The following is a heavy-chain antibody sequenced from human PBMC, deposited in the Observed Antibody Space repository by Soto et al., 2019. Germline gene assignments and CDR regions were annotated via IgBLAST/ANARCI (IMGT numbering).Heavy chain of an antibody. Sequence: QVQLVQSGAEVKKPGASVKVSCKASGNTFTSYDINWVRQATGHGLEWMGWINPNSGNMGYAQKFQGRVTMTRDTAIRTAYMEVSRLRSDDTAVYYCARGRASGSYYLLDYWGQGTLVTVSS. CDR1: GNTFTSYD. D-gene: IGHD3-10*01. J-gene: IGHJ4*02. CDR3: ARGRASGSYYLLDY. V-gene: IGHV1-8*01. CDR2: INPNSGNM.